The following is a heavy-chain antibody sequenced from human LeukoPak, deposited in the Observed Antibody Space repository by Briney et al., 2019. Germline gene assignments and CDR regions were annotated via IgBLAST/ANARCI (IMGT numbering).Heavy chain of an antibody. V-gene: IGHV1-18*01. J-gene: IGHJ3*02. D-gene: IGHD6-19*01. CDR2: ISAYNGNT. CDR3: ARTDSSGWRVDAFDI. Sequence: GASVKVSCKASGYTVTSYGISGVRQAAAQGREWMGWISAYNGNTNYEQRLQGRVTMTTDTSTSTAYMELRSLRSDDTAVYYCARTDSSGWRVDAFDIWGQGTMVTVSS. CDR1: GYTVTSYG.